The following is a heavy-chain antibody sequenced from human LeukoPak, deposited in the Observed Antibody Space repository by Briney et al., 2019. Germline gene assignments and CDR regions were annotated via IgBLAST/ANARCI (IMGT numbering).Heavy chain of an antibody. CDR1: GFTFSSYE. J-gene: IGHJ6*03. CDR2: ISSSGSTI. D-gene: IGHD3-10*01. V-gene: IGHV3-48*03. Sequence: GGSLRLSCAASGFTFSSYEMNWVRQAPGKGLEWVSYISSSGSTIYYADSVKGRFTISRDNAKNSLYLQMNSLRAEDTAVYYCARVQGRWFGESPYYYYYMDVWGKGTTVTVSS. CDR3: ARVQGRWFGESPYYYYYMDV.